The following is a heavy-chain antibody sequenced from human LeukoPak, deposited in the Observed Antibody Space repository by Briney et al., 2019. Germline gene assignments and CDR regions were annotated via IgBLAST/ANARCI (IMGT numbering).Heavy chain of an antibody. J-gene: IGHJ4*02. CDR2: INPNSGNT. D-gene: IGHD3-22*01. CDR3: ARGGGYYYDSSGYYSPVDY. Sequence: ASVKVSCKASGYTFTRYYMHWVRQAPGQGLEWMGWINPNSGNTGYAQKFQGRVTMTRNTSISTTYMELSSLRSDDTAVYYCARGGGYYYDSSGYYSPVDYWGQRALVTVSS. V-gene: IGHV1-8*02. CDR1: GYTFTRYY.